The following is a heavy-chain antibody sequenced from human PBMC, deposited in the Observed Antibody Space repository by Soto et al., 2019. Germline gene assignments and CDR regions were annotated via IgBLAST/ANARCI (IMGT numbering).Heavy chain of an antibody. J-gene: IGHJ3*02. D-gene: IGHD4-17*01. CDR1: GGSISSGGSY. CDR3: ARADYGETPDGFDI. CDR2: IHYSGGA. V-gene: IGHV4-31*03. Sequence: TSETLSLTCTVSGGSISSGGSYLTGLRQHPWSGLELIAYIHYSGGAYYNPSLQSRVTISIDTSRSQFSLQLSSVTAADTAVYYRARADYGETPDGFDIWGQGTMVTVSS.